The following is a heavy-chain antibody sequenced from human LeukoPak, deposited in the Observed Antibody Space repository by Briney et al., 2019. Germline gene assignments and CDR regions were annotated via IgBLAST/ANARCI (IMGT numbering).Heavy chain of an antibody. CDR3: ARGLELRYFDWLSPPGGSNWFDP. CDR1: GGSISNTNYY. Sequence: PSETLSLTCTVSGGSISNTNYYWGWIRQSPVKGLEWVGSLSSSGNTYYNPSLKSRITLSMITSRNQFSLSLTSVTAADTAVYYCARGLELRYFDWLSPPGGSNWFDPWGQGTLVTVSS. V-gene: IGHV4-39*07. D-gene: IGHD3-9*01. J-gene: IGHJ5*02. CDR2: LSSSGNT.